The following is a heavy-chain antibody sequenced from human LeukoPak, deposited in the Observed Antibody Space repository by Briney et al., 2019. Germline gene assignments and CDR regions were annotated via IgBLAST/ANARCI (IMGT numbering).Heavy chain of an antibody. V-gene: IGHV3-23*01. CDR3: AKARGIVAAGTYYYGMDV. D-gene: IGHD6-13*01. J-gene: IGHJ6*02. CDR1: GFTFSNYG. Sequence: PGGSPRLSCAPSGFTFSNYGMSWVRQAPGKGLEWVSSISGSGGTTYYADSVKGRFTISRDNSKNTLYLQMNSLRAEDTAVYYCAKARGIVAAGTYYYGMDVWGQGTTVTVSS. CDR2: ISGSGGTT.